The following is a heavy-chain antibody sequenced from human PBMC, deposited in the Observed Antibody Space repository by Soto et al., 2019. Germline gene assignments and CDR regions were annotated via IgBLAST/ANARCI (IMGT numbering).Heavy chain of an antibody. V-gene: IGHV1-46*01. Sequence: QVHLVQSGAEVKKPGASVKVSCKASGYTLTDHYIHWVRQAPGQGLEWIGIINPSDGDTRYAQKLQGRVTVTRDTSTSTVYMELRSLRSEDTALYYCARGGVGGYYWGEEYHYGLDVWGQGTTVTVSS. CDR1: GYTLTDHY. CDR2: INPSDGDT. J-gene: IGHJ6*02. D-gene: IGHD3-10*01. CDR3: ARGGVGGYYWGEEYHYGLDV.